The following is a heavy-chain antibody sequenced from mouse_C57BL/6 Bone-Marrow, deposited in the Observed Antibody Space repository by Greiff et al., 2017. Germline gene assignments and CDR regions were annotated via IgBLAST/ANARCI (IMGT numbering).Heavy chain of an antibody. CDR3: ARPFATVVEWYFDV. Sequence: VQLVESGPVLVKPGASVKMSCKASGYTFTDYDMNWVKQSHGRSLEWIGVINPYNGGTSYNQKFKGKATLTVDKATSTAYIELNSLTSEDSAVYYCARPFATVVEWYFDVWGTGTTVTVSS. V-gene: IGHV1-19*01. J-gene: IGHJ1*03. D-gene: IGHD1-1*01. CDR1: GYTFTDYD. CDR2: INPYNGGT.